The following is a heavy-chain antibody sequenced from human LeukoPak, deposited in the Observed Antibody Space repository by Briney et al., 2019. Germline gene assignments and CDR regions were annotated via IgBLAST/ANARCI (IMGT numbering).Heavy chain of an antibody. D-gene: IGHD3-22*01. Sequence: PSETLSLTCTVSGGSISSGGYYWSWIRQHPGKGLEWIGYIYYSGSTYYNPSLKSRVTISVDTSKNQFSLKLSSVTAADTAVYYCARVSSSGYDEFDYWGQGTLVTVSS. J-gene: IGHJ4*02. CDR2: IYYSGST. CDR1: GGSISSGGYY. CDR3: ARVSSSGYDEFDY. V-gene: IGHV4-31*03.